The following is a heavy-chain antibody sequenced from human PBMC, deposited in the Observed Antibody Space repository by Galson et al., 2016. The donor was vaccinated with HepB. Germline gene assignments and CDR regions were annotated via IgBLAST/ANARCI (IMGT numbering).Heavy chain of an antibody. CDR2: IYWDDDQ. V-gene: IGHV2-5*02. Sequence: PALVTPPQTLTLTCTLSGLSLRTSGLSVGWIRQPPGKALEWLALIYWDDDQRYSPSLKSRLTITKDTSKNQVVLTMTNMDPVDTATYYCAHRHGYDAGGYYFLIDFWGQGTLVTVSS. CDR1: GLSLRTSGLS. D-gene: IGHD3-22*01. J-gene: IGHJ4*02. CDR3: AHRHGYDAGGYYFLIDF.